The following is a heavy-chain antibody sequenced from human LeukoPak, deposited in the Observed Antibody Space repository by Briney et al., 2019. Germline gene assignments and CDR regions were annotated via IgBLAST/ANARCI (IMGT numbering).Heavy chain of an antibody. D-gene: IGHD3-22*01. Sequence: SSETLSLTCTVSGGSISSYYWSWIRQPAGKGLEWIGRISTSGSTNYNPSLKSRVTMSVDTSKNQFSLKLSSVTAADTAVYYCARDRNYYDSSGYYWYFDLWGRGTLVTVSS. J-gene: IGHJ2*01. CDR1: GGSISSYY. CDR3: ARDRNYYDSSGYYWYFDL. V-gene: IGHV4-4*07. CDR2: ISTSGST.